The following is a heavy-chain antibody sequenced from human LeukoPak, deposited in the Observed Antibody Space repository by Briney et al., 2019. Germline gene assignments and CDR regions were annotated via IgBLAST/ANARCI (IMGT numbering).Heavy chain of an antibody. CDR3: ARGTCISSSCYAGDYGMDV. D-gene: IGHD2-2*01. CDR2: IHYSGYT. Sequence: SEPLSLTCTVSGGSISGGSITSYYWSWIRQPPGKELEWIGYIHYSGYTNYNPSLKSRVTISLDTSKNQFSLKLTSVTAADTAVYYCARGTCISSSCYAGDYGMDVWGQGTPVTVSS. CDR1: GGSISGGSITSYY. J-gene: IGHJ6*02. V-gene: IGHV4-59*08.